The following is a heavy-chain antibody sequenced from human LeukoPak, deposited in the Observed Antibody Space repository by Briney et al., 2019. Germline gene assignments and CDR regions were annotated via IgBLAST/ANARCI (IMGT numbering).Heavy chain of an antibody. J-gene: IGHJ4*02. D-gene: IGHD3-22*01. CDR3: VKDANYYDSSGYYDY. CDR2: ISGGGGST. V-gene: IGHV3-23*01. Sequence: GGSLRLSCAASEFTFSNYAMNWVRQAPGKGLEWVSGISGGGGSTYYADSVKGRFTISRDNSKNTLYLQMSSLRTEDTAVYYCVKDANYYDSSGYYDYWGQGTLVTVSS. CDR1: EFTFSNYA.